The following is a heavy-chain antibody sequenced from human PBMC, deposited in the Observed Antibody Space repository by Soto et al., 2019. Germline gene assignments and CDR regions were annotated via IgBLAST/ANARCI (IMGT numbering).Heavy chain of an antibody. CDR3: TSRLGYGYAMDV. CDR2: IYSTGTT. CDR1: GDSISSGNYR. D-gene: IGHD1-1*01. J-gene: IGHJ6*02. Sequence: QLQLQESGPGLLKPSETLSLTCTVSGDSISSGNYRWGWVRHTPGKGLEWIGNIYSTGTTYYNPSLQSRATISGDTSKNQFSLKLSIVTAADTAVYYCTSRLGYGYAMDVWGQGTAVTVSS. V-gene: IGHV4-39*01.